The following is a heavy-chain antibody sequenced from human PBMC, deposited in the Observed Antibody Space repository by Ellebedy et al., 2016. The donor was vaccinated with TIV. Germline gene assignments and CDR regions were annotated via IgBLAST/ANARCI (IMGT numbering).Heavy chain of an antibody. CDR3: ARGWFGSGMGV. V-gene: IGHV6-1*01. J-gene: IGHJ6*02. CDR2: TYYRSKWNN. D-gene: IGHD3-10*01. CDR1: GDSVSTDIG. Sequence: SQTLSLTCVISGDSVSTDIGWNWIRQSPSRGLEWLGRTYYRSKWNNDYAVSLKGRITINPDTSKNLFSLQLNSVTPEDTAVYYCARGWFGSGMGVWGQGTTVTVSS.